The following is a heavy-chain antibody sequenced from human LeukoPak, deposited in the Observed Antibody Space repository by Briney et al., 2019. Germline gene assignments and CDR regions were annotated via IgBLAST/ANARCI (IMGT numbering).Heavy chain of an antibody. CDR2: IRYDGSNK. CDR1: GFIFSNYG. Sequence: GGSLRLSCAASGFIFSNYGMHWVRQAPGKGLQWVAFIRYDGSNKYFADSVKGRFTISRDNSKNTLYLQMNSLRAEDTAVYYCAKDSASYHDFWSGYKPDSGYWGLGTLVTVSS. D-gene: IGHD3-3*01. J-gene: IGHJ4*02. V-gene: IGHV3-30*02. CDR3: AKDSASYHDFWSGYKPDSGY.